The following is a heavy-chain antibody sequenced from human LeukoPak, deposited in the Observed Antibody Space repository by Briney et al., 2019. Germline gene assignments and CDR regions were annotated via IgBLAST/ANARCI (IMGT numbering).Heavy chain of an antibody. CDR2: MSDSGENS. D-gene: IGHD5-18*01. V-gene: IGHV3-23*01. J-gene: IGHJ6*03. CDR3: AKVRPGYSHYFYFMDV. CDR1: GFNLSRFA. Sequence: GGSLRLSCAASGFNLSRFAMTWVRQAPGMGPEWVSSMSDSGENSYYADSVKGRFIISRDSSQNTLYLRMNNLRTEDTAVYYCAKVRPGYSHYFYFMDVWATGTMVTVSS.